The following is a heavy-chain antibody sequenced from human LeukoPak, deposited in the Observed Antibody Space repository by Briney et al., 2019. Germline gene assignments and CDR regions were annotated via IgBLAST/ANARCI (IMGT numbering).Heavy chain of an antibody. CDR3: AKDPSVYHGDYIIR. J-gene: IGHJ4*02. D-gene: IGHD4-17*01. CDR2: ISSSSSYI. Sequence: GGSLRLSCAASGFTFSSYSMNWVRQAPGKGLEWVSSISSSSSYIYYADSVKGRFTISRDNSKNTLYLQINSLRAEDTAVYYCAKDPSVYHGDYIIRWGQGTLVTVSS. V-gene: IGHV3-21*04. CDR1: GFTFSSYS.